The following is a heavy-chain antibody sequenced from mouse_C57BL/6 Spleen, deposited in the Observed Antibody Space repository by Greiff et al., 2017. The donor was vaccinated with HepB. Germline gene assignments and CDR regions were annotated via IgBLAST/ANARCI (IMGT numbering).Heavy chain of an antibody. CDR1: GYTFTSYW. V-gene: IGHV1-52*01. J-gene: IGHJ1*03. Sequence: QVQLQQPGAELVRPGSSVKLSCKASGYTFTSYWMHWVKQRPIQGLEWIGNIDPSDSETHYNQKFKDKATLTVDKSSSTAYMQLSSLTSEDSAVYYCVRLDTTVVATDVWGTGTTVTVSS. D-gene: IGHD1-1*01. CDR2: IDPSDSET. CDR3: VRLDTTVVATDV.